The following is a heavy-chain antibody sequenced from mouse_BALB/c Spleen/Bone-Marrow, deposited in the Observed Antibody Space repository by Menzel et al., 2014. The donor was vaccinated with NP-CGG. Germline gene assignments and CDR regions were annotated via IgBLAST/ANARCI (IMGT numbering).Heavy chain of an antibody. CDR2: IRNKANGYTT. CDR3: ARDSDWFAY. J-gene: IGHJ3*01. V-gene: IGHV7-3*02. CDR1: GFTFTDNY. Sequence: EVKVVDSGGGLVQPGGSLRLSCATSGFTFTDNYMTWVRQPPGKALEWLGFIRNKANGYTTEYSASVKGRFTISRDNSQSILYLQMNTLRAEDSATYYCARDSDWFAYWGQGTLVTVSA.